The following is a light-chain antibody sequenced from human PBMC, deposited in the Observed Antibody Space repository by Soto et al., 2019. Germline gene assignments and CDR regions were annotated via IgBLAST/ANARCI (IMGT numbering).Light chain of an antibody. CDR1: QSIFYSSNNKNS. J-gene: IGKJ5*01. CDR2: CAS. CDR3: QQYYSSPLIT. Sequence: IVMTQSPDSLAVSLGERATINCKSSQSIFYSSNNKNSLAWYQHKPGQPPKLLIYCASTRESGVPDRFSGGGSGTEFTLTISSLQAEDVAFYYCQQYYSSPLITFGQGTRLEIK. V-gene: IGKV4-1*01.